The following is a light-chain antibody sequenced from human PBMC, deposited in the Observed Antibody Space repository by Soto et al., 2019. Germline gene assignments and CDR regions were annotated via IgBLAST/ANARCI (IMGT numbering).Light chain of an antibody. CDR3: QQSYRTPCT. CDR1: QSISSY. V-gene: IGKV1-39*01. Sequence: DIQMTQSPSSLSASVGDRVTITCRASQSISSYLNWYQQKPGKAPKLLIYAASSLQSGVPSRFSGSGYRTDFTLTISSLQPEDFATYYCQQSYRTPCTFGQGTKLEIK. J-gene: IGKJ2*01. CDR2: AAS.